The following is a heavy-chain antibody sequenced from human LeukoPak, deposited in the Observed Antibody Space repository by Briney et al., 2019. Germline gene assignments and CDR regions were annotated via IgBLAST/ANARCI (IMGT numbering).Heavy chain of an antibody. CDR1: GYTFTSYG. V-gene: IGHV1-18*01. J-gene: IGHJ4*02. CDR2: ISAYNGNT. D-gene: IGHD6-13*01. Sequence: GASVKVSCKASGYTFTSYGISWVRQAPGQGLEWMGWISAYNGNTNYAQKLQGRVTMTTDTSTSTAYMELRSLRSDDTAVYYCARVRVRRYSSSWYPFDYWGQGTLVTVSS. CDR3: ARVRVRRYSSSWYPFDY.